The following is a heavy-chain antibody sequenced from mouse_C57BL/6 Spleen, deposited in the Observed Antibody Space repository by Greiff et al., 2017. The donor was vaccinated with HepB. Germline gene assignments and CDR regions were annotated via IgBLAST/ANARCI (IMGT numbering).Heavy chain of an antibody. J-gene: IGHJ2*01. CDR2: IDPETGGT. V-gene: IGHV1-15*01. Sequence: QVQLQQSGAELVRPGASVTLSCKASGYTFTDYEMHWVKQTPVHGLEWIGAIDPETGGTAYNQKFKGKAILTADKSSSTAYMELRSLTSEDSAVYYCTRYDTTVVATDYFDYWGQGTTLTVSS. CDR3: TRYDTTVVATDYFDY. D-gene: IGHD1-1*01. CDR1: GYTFTDYE.